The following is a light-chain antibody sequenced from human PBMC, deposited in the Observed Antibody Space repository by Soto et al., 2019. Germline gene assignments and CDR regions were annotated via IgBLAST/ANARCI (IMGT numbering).Light chain of an antibody. CDR1: SSDVGAYDY. CDR2: EVS. V-gene: IGLV2-14*01. J-gene: IGLJ1*01. Sequence: QSVLTQPPSVSGSPGRSITISCTGTSSDVGAYDYVSWYQQHPGKAPKYLIYEVSNRPSGISDRFSGSKSGTTASLTISALQAEDEADYYCSSYTTTDPYVFGTGTKVTVL. CDR3: SSYTTTDPYV.